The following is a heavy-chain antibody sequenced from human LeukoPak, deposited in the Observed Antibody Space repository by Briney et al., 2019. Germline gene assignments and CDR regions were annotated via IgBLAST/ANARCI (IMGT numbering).Heavy chain of an antibody. V-gene: IGHV1-3*01. CDR1: GYTFTSYA. D-gene: IGHD3-22*01. CDR2: INAGNGNT. Sequence: ASVKVSCKASGYTFTSYAMHWVRQAPGQRLEWMGWINAGNGNTKYSQKFQGRVTITRDTSASTAYMELSSLRSEDTAVYHCARAPPDSSGYYSNWFDPWGQGTLVTVSS. CDR3: ARAPPDSSGYYSNWFDP. J-gene: IGHJ5*02.